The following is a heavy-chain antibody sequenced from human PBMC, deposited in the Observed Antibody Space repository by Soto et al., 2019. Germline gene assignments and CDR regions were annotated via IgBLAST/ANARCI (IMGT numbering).Heavy chain of an antibody. V-gene: IGHV3-23*01. CDR3: AKWGSSSWSPHYYFDY. CDR1: GFTFNNYA. D-gene: IGHD2-2*01. Sequence: GGSLRLSCAASGFTFNNYAMGWVRQTPGKGLEWFSAITGSGSDTYYADSVKGRFTISRDNSKNTLYLQMNSLRAEDTAVYYCAKWGSSSWSPHYYFDYWGQGTLVTVSS. CDR2: ITGSGSDT. J-gene: IGHJ4*02.